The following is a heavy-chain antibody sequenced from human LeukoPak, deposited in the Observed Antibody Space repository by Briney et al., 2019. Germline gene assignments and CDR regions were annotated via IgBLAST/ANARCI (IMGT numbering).Heavy chain of an antibody. J-gene: IGHJ5*02. CDR1: GDSVSSASHY. CDR3: ARGTGYSGSPFDL. CDR2: INYRGST. D-gene: IGHD5-18*01. V-gene: IGHV4-61*01. Sequence: PSETLSLTCTVSGDSVSSASHYWSWIRQPPGKGLEWIGYINYRGSTNCKPSLKSRVTISVDTSKNQFSLKVNSVTTADTAVYYCARGTGYSGSPFDLWGQGNLVTVSS.